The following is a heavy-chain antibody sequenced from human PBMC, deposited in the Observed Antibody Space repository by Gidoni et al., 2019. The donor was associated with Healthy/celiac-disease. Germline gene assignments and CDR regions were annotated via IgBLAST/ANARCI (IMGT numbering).Heavy chain of an antibody. CDR1: GYTFPSYD. V-gene: IGHV1-8*01. J-gene: IGHJ4*02. Sequence: QVQLVQSGAEVKKPGASVKVSCKASGYTFPSYDINWVRQATGQGLEWMGWMNPNSGNTGYAQKFQGRVNMTRNTSISTAYMELSRLRSEDTAVYYCARVPYYDSSGYSGYWGQGTLVTVSS. CDR3: ARVPYYDSSGYSGY. D-gene: IGHD3-22*01. CDR2: MNPNSGNT.